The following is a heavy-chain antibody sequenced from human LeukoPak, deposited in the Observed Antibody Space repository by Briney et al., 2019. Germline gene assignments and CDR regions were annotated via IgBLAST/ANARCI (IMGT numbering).Heavy chain of an antibody. D-gene: IGHD2-2*01. CDR3: ARLDCSSTSCYGYYYYYMDV. V-gene: IGHV4-34*01. CDR2: INHSGST. CDR1: GGSFSGYY. J-gene: IGHJ6*03. Sequence: SETLSLTCAVYGGSFSGYYWSWIRQPPGKGLEWIGEINHSGSTNYNPSLKSRVTISVDTSKNQFSLKLSSVTAADTAVYYCARLDCSSTSCYGYYYYYMDVWGKGTTVTVSS.